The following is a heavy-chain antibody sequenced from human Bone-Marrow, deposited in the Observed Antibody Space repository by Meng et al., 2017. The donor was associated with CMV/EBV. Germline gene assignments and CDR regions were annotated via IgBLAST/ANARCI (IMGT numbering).Heavy chain of an antibody. CDR2: IYSGGST. V-gene: IGHV3-53*01. D-gene: IGHD2-2*01. Sequence: GESLKISCAASGFTVSSNYMSWVRQAPGKGLEWVSVIYSGGSTYYADSVKGRFTISRDNSKNTLYLQMNSLRAEDTAVYYCAKGPVPAAIFSAFDIWGQGTMVTVSS. CDR3: AKGPVPAAIFSAFDI. J-gene: IGHJ3*02. CDR1: GFTVSSNY.